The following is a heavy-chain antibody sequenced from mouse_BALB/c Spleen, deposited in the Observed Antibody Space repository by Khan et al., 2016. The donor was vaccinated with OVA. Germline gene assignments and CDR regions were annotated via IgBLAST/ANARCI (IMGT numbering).Heavy chain of an antibody. J-gene: IGHJ4*01. D-gene: IGHD2-14*01. CDR2: INPRSGYT. CDR1: GYTFSSHT. CDR3: AGRTTEYALDY. Sequence: QVQLKQSGAELARPGASVKMSCKASGYTFSSHTMHWVKQRPGQGLEWIGYINPRSGYTQYNQKFNDKATLTADISSSTSYMQLSSLTSEDSAVYYGAGRTTEYALDYWGQGTTVTVSA. V-gene: IGHV1-4*01.